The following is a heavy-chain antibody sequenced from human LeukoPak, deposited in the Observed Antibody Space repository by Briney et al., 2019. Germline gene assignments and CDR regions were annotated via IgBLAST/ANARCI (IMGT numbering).Heavy chain of an antibody. CDR2: ISYDGSNK. D-gene: IGHD6-13*01. Sequence: GGSLRLSCAASGFTFSSYAMHWVRQAPGKGLEWVAVISYDGSNKYYADSVKGRFTISRDNSKNTLYLQMYSLRAEDTAVYYCAKDEEGQQLVQAPHWGQGTLVTVSS. CDR3: AKDEEGQQLVQAPH. V-gene: IGHV3-30-3*01. CDR1: GFTFSSYA. J-gene: IGHJ4*02.